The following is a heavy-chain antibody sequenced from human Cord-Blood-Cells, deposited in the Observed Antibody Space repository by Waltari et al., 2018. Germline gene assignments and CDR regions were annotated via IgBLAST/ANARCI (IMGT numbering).Heavy chain of an antibody. V-gene: IGHV1-69*01. CDR1: GGTFSSYP. Sequence: QVQLVQSGAEVKKPGSSVKVSCKAYGGTFSSYPISWVRQAPGQGLEWMGGIIPIFGTANDAQKFQGRVTITADESTSTAYMELSSLRSEDTAVYYCARDLRPYYGTEDDYWGQGTLVTVSS. D-gene: IGHD3-3*01. CDR2: IIPIFGTA. J-gene: IGHJ4*02. CDR3: ARDLRPYYGTEDDY.